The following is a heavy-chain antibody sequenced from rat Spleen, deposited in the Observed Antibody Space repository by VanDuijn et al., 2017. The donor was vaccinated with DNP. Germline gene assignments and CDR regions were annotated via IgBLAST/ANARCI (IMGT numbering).Heavy chain of an antibody. D-gene: IGHD4-1*01. V-gene: IGHV5S13*01. CDR2: ISVGGGNT. CDR1: RFTFNSYW. CDR3: ARRGDGYKYFDK. J-gene: IGHJ2*01. Sequence: EVQLVESGGDLVQPGRSLKLSCVASRFTFNSYWMAWIRQVPGKGLEWVASISVGGGNTYYRDSVKGRFTISRDNAENTQYLQMDSLRSEDTATYYCARRGDGYKYFDKWGQGVMVTVSS.